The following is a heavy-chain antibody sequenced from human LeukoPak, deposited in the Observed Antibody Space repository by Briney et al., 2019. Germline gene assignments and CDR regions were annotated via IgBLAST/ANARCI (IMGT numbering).Heavy chain of an antibody. Sequence: GESLKISCKGSGYSFTNYWIGWVRQMPGKGLEWMGIIYLSDSDTRYSPSFQGQVTISADKSISTAYLQWSSLKASDTAMYYCARRGAYSSSWYAGPAGYWGQGTLVTVSS. D-gene: IGHD6-13*01. CDR3: ARRGAYSSSWYAGPAGY. CDR2: IYLSDSDT. J-gene: IGHJ4*02. V-gene: IGHV5-51*01. CDR1: GYSFTNYW.